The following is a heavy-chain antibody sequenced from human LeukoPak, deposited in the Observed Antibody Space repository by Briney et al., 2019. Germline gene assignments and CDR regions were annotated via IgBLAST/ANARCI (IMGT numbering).Heavy chain of an antibody. Sequence: GGSLRLSCVASGFTFTSYSMNWVRQAPGKGLEWVSTISGGGGSTYYADSVKGRFTISRDNSKNTLYLQVNSLRAEDTAIYYCAKGGKWDVTPFDYWGQGTLVTVSS. CDR1: GFTFTSYS. J-gene: IGHJ4*02. V-gene: IGHV3-23*01. CDR2: ISGGGGST. CDR3: AKGGKWDVTPFDY. D-gene: IGHD1-26*01.